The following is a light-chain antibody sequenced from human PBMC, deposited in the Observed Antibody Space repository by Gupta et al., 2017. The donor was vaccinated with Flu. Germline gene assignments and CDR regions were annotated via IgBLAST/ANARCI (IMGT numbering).Light chain of an antibody. CDR1: SGINLGSYR. V-gene: IGLV5-48*01. J-gene: IGLJ3*02. Sequence: QPVLTEPTSLSASPGVSTRLPCTLRSGINLGSYRILWYQPKPESPPRFLLSYFPDSSTHQGSGFPCLFSGSKHASGNAGILVISGLQSEDDANYYCSIWYSSSWVFGGVTMLTVL. CDR2: YFPDSST. CDR3: SIWYSSSWV.